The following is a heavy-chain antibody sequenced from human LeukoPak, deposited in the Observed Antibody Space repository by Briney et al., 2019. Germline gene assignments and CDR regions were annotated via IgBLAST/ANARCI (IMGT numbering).Heavy chain of an antibody. J-gene: IGHJ4*02. Sequence: EASVKVSCKASGYTFTGYYMHWVRQAPGQGLEWMGWISAYNGNTNYAQKLQGRVTMTTDTSTSTAYMELRSLRSDDTAVYYCARGFEDKPPKYYYDSSGYYLRPFYFDYWGQGTLVTVSS. CDR2: ISAYNGNT. V-gene: IGHV1-18*04. CDR1: GYTFTGYY. CDR3: ARGFEDKPPKYYYDSSGYYLRPFYFDY. D-gene: IGHD3-22*01.